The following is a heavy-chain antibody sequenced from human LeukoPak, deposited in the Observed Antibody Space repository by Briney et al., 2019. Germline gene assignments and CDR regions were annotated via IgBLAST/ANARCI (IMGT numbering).Heavy chain of an antibody. V-gene: IGHV4-61*01. CDR1: GGSVSSGSYY. D-gene: IGHD3-22*01. CDR3: ARVDRYYDSSGYSVNWFDP. Sequence: SETLSLTCTVSGGSVSSGSYYWSWIRQPPGKGLEWIGYIYYSGSTNYNPSLKSRVTISVDTSKNQFSLKLSSVAAADTAVYYCARVDRYYDSSGYSVNWFDPWGQGTLVTVSS. J-gene: IGHJ5*02. CDR2: IYYSGST.